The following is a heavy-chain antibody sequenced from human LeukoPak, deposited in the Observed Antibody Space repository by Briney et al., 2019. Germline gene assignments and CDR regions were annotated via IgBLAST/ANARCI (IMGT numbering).Heavy chain of an antibody. CDR3: ARGKAGDSGGHRAFDI. V-gene: IGHV1-8*01. Sequence: ASVKVSCKASGYTFAAYDINWVRQATGQGLEWMGWMNPNSGNTGYAQKFQGSVTITRNTSISTAYMDSSNLRPEDTAVYYCARGKAGDSGGHRAFDIWGQGTVVIVSS. CDR1: GYTFAAYD. CDR2: MNPNSGNT. J-gene: IGHJ3*02. D-gene: IGHD2-15*01.